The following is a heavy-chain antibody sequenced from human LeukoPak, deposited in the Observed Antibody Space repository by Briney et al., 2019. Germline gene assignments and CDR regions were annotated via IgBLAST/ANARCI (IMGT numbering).Heavy chain of an antibody. Sequence: SGGSLRLSCAASGFTFSSYSMNWVRQAPGKGLEWVSYISSSSSTIYYADSVKGRFTISRDNAKNSLYLQMNSLRAEDTAVYYCAREFRQEPDFSSTSCYPNWFDPWGQGTLVTVSS. CDR2: ISSSSSTI. CDR3: AREFRQEPDFSSTSCYPNWFDP. D-gene: IGHD2-2*01. CDR1: GFTFSSYS. J-gene: IGHJ5*02. V-gene: IGHV3-48*01.